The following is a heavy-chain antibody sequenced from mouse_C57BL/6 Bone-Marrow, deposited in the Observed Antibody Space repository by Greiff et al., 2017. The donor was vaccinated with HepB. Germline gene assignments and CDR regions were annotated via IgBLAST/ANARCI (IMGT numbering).Heavy chain of an antibody. CDR3: ARDLRCYDEGKYYAMDY. CDR2: INYDGSST. V-gene: IGHV5-16*01. Sequence: EVQVVESEGGLVQPGSSMKLSCTASGFTFSDYYMAWVRQVPEKGLEWVANINYDGSSTYYLDSLKSRFIISRDNAKNILYLQMSSLKSEDTATYYCARDLRCYDEGKYYAMDYWGQGTSVTVSS. J-gene: IGHJ4*01. D-gene: IGHD2-12*01. CDR1: GFTFSDYY.